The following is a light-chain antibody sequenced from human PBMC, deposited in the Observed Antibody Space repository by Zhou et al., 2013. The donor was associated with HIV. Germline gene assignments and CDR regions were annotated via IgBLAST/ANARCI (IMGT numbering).Light chain of an antibody. CDR1: QSLLHVNGFNY. V-gene: IGKV2-28*01. Sequence: DIVLTQSPLSLPVTPGEPASISCRSSQSLLHVNGFNYLDWYLQKPGQSPQLLIYLGSNRASGVPDRFSGSGSRTDFTLKISRVEAEDVGVYYCMQSLQTPRTFGQGTKLEIK. CDR2: LGS. J-gene: IGKJ2*01. CDR3: MQSLQTPRT.